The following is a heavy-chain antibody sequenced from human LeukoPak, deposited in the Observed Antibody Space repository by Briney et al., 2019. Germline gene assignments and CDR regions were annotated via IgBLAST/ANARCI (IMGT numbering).Heavy chain of an antibody. D-gene: IGHD1-26*01. CDR3: AREEGATPDY. CDR2: IYHSGST. CDR1: GGSFSGYY. V-gene: IGHV4-30-2*01. Sequence: SETLSLTCAVYGGSFSGYYWSWIRQPPGKGLEWIGYIYHSGSTYYNPSLKSRVTISVDRSKNQFSLKLSSVTAADTAVYYCAREEGATPDYWGQGTLVTVSS. J-gene: IGHJ4*02.